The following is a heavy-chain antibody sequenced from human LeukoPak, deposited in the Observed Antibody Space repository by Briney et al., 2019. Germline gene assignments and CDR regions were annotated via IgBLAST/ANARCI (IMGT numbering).Heavy chain of an antibody. D-gene: IGHD2-2*01. Sequence: GGSLRLSCAASGFMFSKYAMSWVRQAPGKGLEWVSAVSASADSTYYADSVKGRFTISGDNSKNTLFLQMHSLRAEDTAVYYCARRPAIFMDGVYYYSMDVWGQGTTVTVSS. J-gene: IGHJ6*02. CDR3: ARRPAIFMDGVYYYSMDV. CDR2: VSASADST. CDR1: GFMFSKYA. V-gene: IGHV3-23*01.